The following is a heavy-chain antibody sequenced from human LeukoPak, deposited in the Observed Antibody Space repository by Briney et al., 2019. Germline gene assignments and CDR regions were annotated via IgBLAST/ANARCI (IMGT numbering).Heavy chain of an antibody. CDR1: GFTFSRYS. D-gene: IGHD3-9*01. CDR3: ARGRFFDWLPSGTWFDP. Sequence: GGSLRLSCAASGFTFSRYSINWVRQAPGKGLEWVSSMSVSSGLIYYAELVKGRFTVSRDNAKNSLYLQMNSLRAEDTAVYYCARGRFFDWLPSGTWFDPWGQGTLVTVSS. V-gene: IGHV3-21*01. J-gene: IGHJ5*02. CDR2: MSVSSGLI.